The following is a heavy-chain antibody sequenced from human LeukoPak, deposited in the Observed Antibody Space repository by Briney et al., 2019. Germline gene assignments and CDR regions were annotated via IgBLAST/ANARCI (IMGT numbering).Heavy chain of an antibody. CDR3: AELGITMIGGV. D-gene: IGHD3-10*02. J-gene: IGHJ6*04. CDR1: GFTFSSYE. V-gene: IGHV3-48*03. CDR2: ISSRGSTI. Sequence: GGSLTLSCAASGFTFSSYEMNWVRQPPGKGLLWGSYISSRGSTIYYADSVKGRFTISRDNAKNSLYLQMNSLRAEDTAVHYCAELGITMIGGVWGKGTAVTISS.